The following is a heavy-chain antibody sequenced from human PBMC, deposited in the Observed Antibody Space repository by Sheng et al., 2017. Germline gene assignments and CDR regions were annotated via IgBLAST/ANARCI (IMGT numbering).Heavy chain of an antibody. V-gene: IGHV3-74*01. CDR1: GFTFSSYW. CDR2: INEDGRIT. D-gene: IGHD3-10*01. J-gene: IGHJ4*02. Sequence: EVQLVESGGGLVQPGGSLRLSCADSGFTFSSYWMHWVRQPPGKGLVWVSRINEDGRITTYADSVKGRFTISRDNAKNTLYLQMNSLRAEDTAVYYCTRDTYGERDYWGQGTLVTVSS. CDR3: TRDTYGERDY.